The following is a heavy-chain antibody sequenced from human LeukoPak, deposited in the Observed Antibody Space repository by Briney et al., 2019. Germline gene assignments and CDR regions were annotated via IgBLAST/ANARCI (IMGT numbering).Heavy chain of an antibody. CDR2: IIPIFGTA. CDR3: ARVPGHLSLRNWFDP. D-gene: IGHD3-9*01. Sequence: ASVKVSCKASGGTFSSYAISWVRQAPGQGLEWMGGIIPIFGTANYAQKFQGRVTITADESTSTAYMELSSLRSEDTAVYYCARVPGHLSLRNWFDPWGQGTLVTVPS. V-gene: IGHV1-69*13. J-gene: IGHJ5*02. CDR1: GGTFSSYA.